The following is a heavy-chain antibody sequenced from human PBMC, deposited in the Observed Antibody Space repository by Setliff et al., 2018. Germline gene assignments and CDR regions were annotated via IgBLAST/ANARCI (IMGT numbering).Heavy chain of an antibody. V-gene: IGHV1-18*01. CDR3: ARERAYDGLNYYGMDV. CDR1: GYSFTSYG. CDR2: VSADNGHT. D-gene: IGHD3-22*01. Sequence: ASVKVSCKTSGYSFTSYGISWVRQAPGQGPEWMGWVSADNGHTKNVKNFQGRVTMTTDTTTSTAYMELRSLRSDDTAVYYCARERAYDGLNYYGMDVWGQGTTVTVSS. J-gene: IGHJ6*01.